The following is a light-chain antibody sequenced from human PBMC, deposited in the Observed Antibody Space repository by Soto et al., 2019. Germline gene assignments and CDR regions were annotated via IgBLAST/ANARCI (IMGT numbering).Light chain of an antibody. Sequence: QSALTQPASVSGSPGQSITISCSGTSSDVGSYNLVSWYQQHPGKAPKLIIFEGDRRPSGVSGRFSGSKSGNTASLTISGLQAEDEADYYCCSFARSTTFYVFGTGTKLTVL. CDR2: EGD. CDR1: SSDVGSYNL. CDR3: CSFARSTTFYV. J-gene: IGLJ1*01. V-gene: IGLV2-23*01.